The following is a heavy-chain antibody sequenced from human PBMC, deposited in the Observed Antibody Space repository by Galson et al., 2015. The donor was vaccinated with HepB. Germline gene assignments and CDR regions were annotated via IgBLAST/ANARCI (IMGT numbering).Heavy chain of an antibody. CDR3: ARDSLLWFGGSGAFDY. V-gene: IGHV3-30*04. D-gene: IGHD3-10*01. J-gene: IGHJ4*02. CDR1: GFTFSSYA. CDR2: ISYDGSNK. Sequence: SLRLSCAASGFTFSSYAMHWVRQAPGKGLEWVAVISYDGSNKYYADSVKGRFTISRDNSKNTLYLQMNSLRAEDTAVYYCARDSLLWFGGSGAFDYWGQGTLVTVSS.